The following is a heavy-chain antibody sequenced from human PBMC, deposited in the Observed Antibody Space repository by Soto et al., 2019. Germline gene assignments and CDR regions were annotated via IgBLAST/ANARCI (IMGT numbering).Heavy chain of an antibody. D-gene: IGHD4-4*01. CDR3: AKDLPSSNYDY. CDR1: GFTFSSYA. Sequence: GGSLRLSCAASGFTFSSYAMSWVRQAPGKGLEWVSAISGSGGSTYYEDSVKGRFTISRDNSKNTMYLQMNSLRAKYTDVYYCAKDLPSSNYDYWGQGTLVTVSS. J-gene: IGHJ4*02. V-gene: IGHV3-23*01. CDR2: ISGSGGST.